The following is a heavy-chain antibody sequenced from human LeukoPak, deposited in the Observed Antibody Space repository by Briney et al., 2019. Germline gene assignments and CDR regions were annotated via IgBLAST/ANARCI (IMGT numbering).Heavy chain of an antibody. V-gene: IGHV3-15*01. J-gene: IGHJ4*02. CDR3: TTVTYYDSS. CDR2: IKSKTDGGTT. Sequence: PGGSLRLSCAASAFTFSNYAMSWVRQAPGQGLEWFGRIKSKTDGGTTDYAAPVKGRFTISRDDSKNTLYLQMNSLKTEDTAVYYCTTVTYYDSSWGQGTLVTVSS. D-gene: IGHD3-22*01. CDR1: AFTFSNYA.